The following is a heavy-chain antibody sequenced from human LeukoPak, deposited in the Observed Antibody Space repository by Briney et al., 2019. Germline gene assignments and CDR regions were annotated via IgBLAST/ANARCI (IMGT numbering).Heavy chain of an antibody. Sequence: SETLSLTCAVYGGSFSDYYWSWIRQPPGKGLEWIGEINHSGSTNYNPSLKSRVTISVDTSKNQFSLKLSSVTAADTAVYYCARRTTTITAVRLDPWGQGTLVTVFS. J-gene: IGHJ5*02. CDR3: ARRTTTITAVRLDP. CDR1: GGSFSDYY. D-gene: IGHD6-13*01. V-gene: IGHV4-34*01. CDR2: INHSGST.